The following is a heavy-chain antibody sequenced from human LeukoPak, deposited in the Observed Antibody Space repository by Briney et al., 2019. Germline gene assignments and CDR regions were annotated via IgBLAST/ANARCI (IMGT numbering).Heavy chain of an antibody. CDR2: ISAYNGNT. D-gene: IGHD4-17*01. CDR1: GYTFTSYG. CDR3: ARDLHEATVVTPMGPD. V-gene: IGHV1-18*01. Sequence: ASVKVSCKASGYTFTSYGIIWVRQAPGQGLEWMGWISAYNGNTNYAQKLQGRVTMTTDTSTSTAYMELRSLRSDDTAVYYCARDLHEATVVTPMGPDWGQGTLVTVSS. J-gene: IGHJ4*02.